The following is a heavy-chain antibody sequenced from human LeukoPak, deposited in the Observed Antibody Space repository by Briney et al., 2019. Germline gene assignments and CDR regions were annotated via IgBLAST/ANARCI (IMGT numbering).Heavy chain of an antibody. V-gene: IGHV3-23*01. CDR3: AKEGVELPSYYLDY. CDR1: GFTFSSYA. Sequence: GGSVTLYCAASGFTFSSYAMRWVSQAPGKGLEWVSAISGSGGSTYYADSVKGGFTISRDNSKNTLYLQMNSLRAEDTAVYYCAKEGVELPSYYLDYWGQGTLVTVSS. CDR2: ISGSGGST. J-gene: IGHJ4*02. D-gene: IGHD1-7*01.